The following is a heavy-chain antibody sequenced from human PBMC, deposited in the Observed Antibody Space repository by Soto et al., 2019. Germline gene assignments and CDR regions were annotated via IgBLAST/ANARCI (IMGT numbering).Heavy chain of an antibody. Sequence: PSETLSLTCTVSGGSISSSSYYWGWIRQPPGKGLEWIGSIYYSGSTYYNPSLKSRVTISVDTSKNQFSLKLSSVTAADTAVYYCASIRVSAKWYFDYWGQGTLVTVSS. D-gene: IGHD2-8*01. CDR2: IYYSGST. V-gene: IGHV4-39*01. J-gene: IGHJ4*02. CDR1: GGSISSSSYY. CDR3: ASIRVSAKWYFDY.